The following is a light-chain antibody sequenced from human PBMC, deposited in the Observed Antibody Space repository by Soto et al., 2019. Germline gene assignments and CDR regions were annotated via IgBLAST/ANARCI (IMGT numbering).Light chain of an antibody. Sequence: IVLTQSPATLSVSPWQRSTLSFSSSQSVSSDLAWYHQKPRQATRLIIYGASTRATGIPARFSGSESGTEFTLTINSLQSEDFAVYYCQQYNNWPRTFGQGTKVDTK. J-gene: IGKJ1*01. V-gene: IGKV3-15*01. CDR1: QSVSSD. CDR2: GAS. CDR3: QQYNNWPRT.